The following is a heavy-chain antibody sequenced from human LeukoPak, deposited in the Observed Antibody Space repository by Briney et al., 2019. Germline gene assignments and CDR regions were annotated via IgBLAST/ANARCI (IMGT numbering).Heavy chain of an antibody. D-gene: IGHD3-10*01. Sequence: GGSLRLSCAASGFTFSSYWMSWVRQAPGKGLEWVANIKQDGSEKYYVDSVKGRFTISRDNAKNSLYLQMNSLRAEDTAVYYCARAPTYGSGSYHYSPWGQGTPVTVSS. CDR2: IKQDGSEK. CDR3: ARAPTYGSGSYHYSP. CDR1: GFTFSSYW. J-gene: IGHJ5*02. V-gene: IGHV3-7*01.